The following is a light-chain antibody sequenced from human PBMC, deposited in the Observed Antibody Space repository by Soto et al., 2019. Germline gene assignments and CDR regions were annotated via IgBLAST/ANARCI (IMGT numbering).Light chain of an antibody. CDR1: QSISSW. J-gene: IGKJ1*01. Sequence: DIPMTQSPSTLSASVGDRVTITCRASQSISSWLAWYQQKPGKAPNLLIYKASSLESGVPSRFSGSGSGTEFTLTISSLQPDDFATYYCQQYNSYSWTFGQGTKVEIK. CDR2: KAS. CDR3: QQYNSYSWT. V-gene: IGKV1-5*03.